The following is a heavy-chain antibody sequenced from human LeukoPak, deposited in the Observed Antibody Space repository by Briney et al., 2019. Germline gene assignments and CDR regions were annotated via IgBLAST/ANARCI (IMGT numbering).Heavy chain of an antibody. CDR3: HPLAYTNN. D-gene: IGHD2-2*02. Sequence: GGSLRLSCAVSGFTISNYWMSWVRQAPGKGLEWVATIKQDGSAEFYVDSVKGRFTISRDSAKNSLYLQMDSLRAEDTAVYYCHPLAYTNNWGQGTLVTVSS. CDR1: GFTISNYW. J-gene: IGHJ4*02. CDR2: IKQDGSAE. V-gene: IGHV3-7*01.